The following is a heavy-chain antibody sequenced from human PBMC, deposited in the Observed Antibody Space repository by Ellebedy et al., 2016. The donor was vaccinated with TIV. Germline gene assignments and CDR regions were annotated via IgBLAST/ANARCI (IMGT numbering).Heavy chain of an antibody. CDR2: ISSSSSTI. D-gene: IGHD3-9*01. CDR3: ARSGAYFDWLLPPFDY. CDR1: GFTFSSYS. V-gene: IGHV3-48*01. Sequence: GGSLRLXCAASGFTFSSYSMNWVRQAPGKGLEWVSYISSSSSTIYYADSVKGRFTISRDNAKNSLYLQMNSLRAEDTAVYYCARSGAYFDWLLPPFDYWGQGTLVTVSS. J-gene: IGHJ4*02.